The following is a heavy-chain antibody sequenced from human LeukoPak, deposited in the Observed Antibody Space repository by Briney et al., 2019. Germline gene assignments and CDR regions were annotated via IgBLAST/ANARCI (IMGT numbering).Heavy chain of an antibody. CDR3: ACVVAAGSYGFDI. CDR1: GGTFSGYY. CDR2: INPSAST. V-gene: IGHV4-34*08. D-gene: IGHD6-13*01. J-gene: IGHJ3*02. Sequence: SETLSLTCAVYGGTFSGYYWSWIRNTPGKGLDRIREINPSASTNYNPSLKRRVTISVDTSKNQFSLKLSSVTAAYTVVYYCACVVAAGSYGFDIWGQGTMVTVSS.